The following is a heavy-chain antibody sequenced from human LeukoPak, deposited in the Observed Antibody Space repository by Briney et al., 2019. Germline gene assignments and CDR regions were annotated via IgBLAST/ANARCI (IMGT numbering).Heavy chain of an antibody. J-gene: IGHJ6*04. D-gene: IGHD1-26*01. CDR2: ISYDGSNK. CDR3: ARAKGYSIYCYGMDV. Sequence: PGRSLRLSCAASGFTFSSYAMHWVRQAPGKGLEWVAVISYDGSNKYYADSVKGRFTISRDNSKNTLYLQMNSLGAEDTAVYYCARAKGYSIYCYGMDVWGKGTTVTVSS. CDR1: GFTFSSYA. V-gene: IGHV3-30*04.